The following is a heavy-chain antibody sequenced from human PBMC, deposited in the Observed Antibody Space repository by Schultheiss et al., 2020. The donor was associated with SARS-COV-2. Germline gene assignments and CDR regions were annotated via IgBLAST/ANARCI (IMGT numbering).Heavy chain of an antibody. J-gene: IGHJ4*02. Sequence: GESLKISCKGSGYSFTSYWIGWVRQMPGKGLEWMAIILPANSDTRYNPTFQGQVTISADKSINTAYLQWSSLQASDSAMFYCATWGSGWQDYWGQGTLVTVSS. CDR3: ATWGSGWQDY. V-gene: IGHV5-51*01. CDR1: GYSFTSYW. CDR2: ILPANSDT. D-gene: IGHD6-19*01.